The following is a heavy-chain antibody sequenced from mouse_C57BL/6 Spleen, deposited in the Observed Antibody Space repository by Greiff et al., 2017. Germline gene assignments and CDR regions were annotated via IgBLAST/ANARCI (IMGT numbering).Heavy chain of an antibody. CDR3: TGSTMVTTRAMDY. CDR1: GYTFTDYE. V-gene: IGHV1-15*01. Sequence: VQLQQSGAELVRPGASVMLSCKASGYTFTDYEMHWVKQTPVHGLEWIGAIDPETGGTAYNQKFKGKAILTADKSSSTAYMELRSLTSEDSAVYYCTGSTMVTTRAMDYWGQGTSVTVSS. J-gene: IGHJ4*01. D-gene: IGHD2-2*01. CDR2: IDPETGGT.